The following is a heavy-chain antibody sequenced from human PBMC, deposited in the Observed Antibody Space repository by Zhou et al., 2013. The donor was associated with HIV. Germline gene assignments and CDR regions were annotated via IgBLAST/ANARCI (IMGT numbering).Heavy chain of an antibody. J-gene: IGHJ4*02. CDR2: INPNSGGT. D-gene: IGHD3-9*01. Sequence: QVQLVQSGAEVKKPGASVKVSCKASGYTFTGYYMHWVRQAPGQGLEWMGWINPNSGGTNYAQKFQGWVTMTRDTSISTAYMELSRLRSDDTAVYYCARGGSRYFDWLSYTFDYWGQGTLVTVSS. CDR3: ARGGSRYFDWLSYTFDY. CDR1: GYTFTGYY. V-gene: IGHV1-2*04.